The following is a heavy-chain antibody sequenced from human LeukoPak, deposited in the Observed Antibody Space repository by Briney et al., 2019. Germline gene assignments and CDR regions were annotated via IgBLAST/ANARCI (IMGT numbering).Heavy chain of an antibody. CDR2: IYYSGST. Sequence: PSETLSLTCTVSGGSISSYYWSWIRQPPGKGLEWIGYIYYSGSTNYNPSLKSRVTISVDTSKSQFSLKLSSVTAADTAVYYCARGRRVTAIFYYYYTDVWGKGTTVTISS. V-gene: IGHV4-59*01. CDR1: GGSISSYY. CDR3: ARGRRVTAIFYYYYTDV. J-gene: IGHJ6*03. D-gene: IGHD2-21*02.